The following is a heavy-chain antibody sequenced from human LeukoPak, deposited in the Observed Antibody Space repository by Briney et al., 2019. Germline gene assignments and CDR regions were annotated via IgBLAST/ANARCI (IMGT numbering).Heavy chain of an antibody. CDR3: ARECSSTYIFDY. D-gene: IGHD2-2*01. CDR2: INHSGST. CDR1: GGSFSGYY. V-gene: IGHV4-34*01. J-gene: IGHJ4*02. Sequence: SETLSLTCAVYGGSFSGYYWSWIRQPPGNGLEWIGEINHSGSTNYNPSLKSRVTISVDTSKNQFSLKLSSVTAADTAVYYCARECSSTYIFDYWGQGTLVTVSS.